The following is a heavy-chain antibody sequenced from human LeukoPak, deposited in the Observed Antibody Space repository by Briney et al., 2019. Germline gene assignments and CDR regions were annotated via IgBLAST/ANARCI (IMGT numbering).Heavy chain of an antibody. CDR1: GGSISGGGYY. CDR3: ARARGYGSDDAFDI. J-gene: IGHJ3*02. D-gene: IGHD3-10*01. Sequence: SETLSLTCTVSGGSISGGGYYWSWIRQHPGKGLEWIGYIYYSGSTYYNPSLKSRVTISVDTSKNQFSLKLSSVTAADTAVYYCARARGYGSDDAFDIWGQGTMVTVSS. V-gene: IGHV4-31*03. CDR2: IYYSGST.